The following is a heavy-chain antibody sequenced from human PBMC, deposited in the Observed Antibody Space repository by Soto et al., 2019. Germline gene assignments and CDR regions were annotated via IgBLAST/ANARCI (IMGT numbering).Heavy chain of an antibody. V-gene: IGHV1-69*13. Sequence: SVKVCCKAPGGTFTNYAISWVRQAPGQGHEWMGGIIPIFGTANYAQKFQGRVTITADESTSTAYMDLRSLRAEHTAGDYCARNLPPEVGQLSSPWFDTPGQAPLVTASS. CDR2: IIPIFGTA. D-gene: IGHD3-10*01. J-gene: IGHJ5*02. CDR1: GGTFTNYA. CDR3: ARNLPPEVGQLSSPWFDT.